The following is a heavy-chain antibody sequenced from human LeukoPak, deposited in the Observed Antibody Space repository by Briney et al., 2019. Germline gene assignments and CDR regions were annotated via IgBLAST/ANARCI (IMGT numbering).Heavy chain of an antibody. CDR2: LYYSGST. D-gene: IGHD6-13*01. CDR3: ARLSGDSTVYSSTWYPDS. CDR1: GGSISSSIYY. V-gene: IGHV4-39*01. J-gene: IGHJ4*02. Sequence: SETLSLTCTVSGGSISSSIYYSGWIRQPPGKGLEWIGSLYYSGSTYYNLSLKSRVTISVDTSKNQFSLKVSSGTAADTLVYYCARLSGDSTVYSSTWYPDSWGQGTLVTVSS.